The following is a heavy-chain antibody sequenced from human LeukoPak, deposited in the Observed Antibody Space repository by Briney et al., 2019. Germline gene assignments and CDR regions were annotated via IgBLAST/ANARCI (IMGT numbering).Heavy chain of an antibody. V-gene: IGHV3-30*02. CDR2: IRYDGSNK. J-gene: IGHJ4*02. Sequence: HPGGSLRLSCAASGFTFSSYGMHWVRQAPGKGLEWVAFIRYDGSNKYYADSVKGRFTIPRDNSKNTLYLQMNSLRAEDTAMYYCAKDGTSGDQFDYWGQGTLVTVSS. CDR1: GFTFSSYG. D-gene: IGHD7-27*01. CDR3: AKDGTSGDQFDY.